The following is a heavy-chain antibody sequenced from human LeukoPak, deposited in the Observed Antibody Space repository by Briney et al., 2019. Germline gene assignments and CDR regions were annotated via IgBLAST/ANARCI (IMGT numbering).Heavy chain of an antibody. CDR1: GGSISSGGYY. D-gene: IGHD6-13*01. CDR3: ARVAAAGTNYFDY. Sequence: SETLSLTCTVSGGSISSGGYYWSWIRQPPGKGLEWIGYIYHSGSTYYNPSLKSRVTISVDRSKNQFSLKLSSVTAADTAVYYCARVAAAGTNYFDYWGQGTLVTASS. CDR2: IYHSGST. V-gene: IGHV4-30-2*01. J-gene: IGHJ4*02.